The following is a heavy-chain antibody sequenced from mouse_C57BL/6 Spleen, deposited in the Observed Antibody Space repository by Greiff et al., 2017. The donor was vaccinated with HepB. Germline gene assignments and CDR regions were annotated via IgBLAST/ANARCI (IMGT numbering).Heavy chain of an antibody. D-gene: IGHD1-1*01. CDR2: INPSNGGT. J-gene: IGHJ1*03. CDR1: GYTFTSYW. CDR3: ARPYYYGSSHWYFDV. Sequence: QVQLQQPGTELVKPGASVKLSCKASGYTFTSYWMHWVKQRPGQGLEWIGNINPSNGGTNYNEKFKSKATLTVDTTSSTAYMQLSSLTSEDSAVYYCARPYYYGSSHWYFDVWGTGTTVTVSS. V-gene: IGHV1-53*01.